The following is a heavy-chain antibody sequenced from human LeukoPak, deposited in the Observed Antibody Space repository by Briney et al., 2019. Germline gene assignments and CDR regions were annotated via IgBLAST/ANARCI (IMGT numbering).Heavy chain of an antibody. J-gene: IGHJ4*02. Sequence: ASVKVSXKASGGTFSSYAISWVRQAPGQGLEWMGGIIPIFGTANYAQKFQGRVTITADESTSTAYMELSSLRSEDTAVYYCAREAEYSYGTHLDYWGQGTLVTVSS. CDR1: GGTFSSYA. CDR3: AREAEYSYGTHLDY. D-gene: IGHD5-18*01. V-gene: IGHV1-69*13. CDR2: IIPIFGTA.